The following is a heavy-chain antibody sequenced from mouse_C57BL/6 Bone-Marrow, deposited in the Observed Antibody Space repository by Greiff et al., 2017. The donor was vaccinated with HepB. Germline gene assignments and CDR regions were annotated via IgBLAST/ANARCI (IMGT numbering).Heavy chain of an antibody. CDR1: GYTFTSYW. CDR2: IDPSDSYT. CDR3: ARDDYYGSSYDAMDY. J-gene: IGHJ4*01. D-gene: IGHD1-1*01. V-gene: IGHV1-50*01. Sequence: QVQLQQPGAELVKPGASVKLPCKASGYTFTSYWMQWVKQRPGQGLEWIGEIDPSDSYTNYNQKFKGKATLTVDTSSSTAYMQLSSLTSEDSAVYYCARDDYYGSSYDAMDYWGQGTSVTVSS.